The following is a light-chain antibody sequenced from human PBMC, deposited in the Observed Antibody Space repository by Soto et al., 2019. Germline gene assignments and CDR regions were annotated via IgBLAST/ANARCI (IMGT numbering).Light chain of an antibody. CDR1: QSISSW. V-gene: IGKV1-5*01. J-gene: IGKJ1*01. CDR2: DAS. Sequence: DIQMTQSASSLSAYVGDRVTITCRAIQSISSWLAWYQQKPGKAPKLLIYDASSLESGVPSRFSGSGSGTEFTLTISSLQPDDFAPYYCQQYNSYSWTFGQGTKVDIK. CDR3: QQYNSYSWT.